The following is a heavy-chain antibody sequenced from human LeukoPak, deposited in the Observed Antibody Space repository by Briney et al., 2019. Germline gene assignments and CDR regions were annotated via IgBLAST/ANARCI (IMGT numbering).Heavy chain of an antibody. CDR2: ISGSGGST. J-gene: IGHJ4*02. Sequence: GGSLRLSCAASGFTFSSYAMSWVRQAPGKGLEWVSAISGSGGSTYYADSVKGRFTISRDNSKNTLYLQMNSLRAEDTAVYYCARVDTLELHPYYFDYWGQGTLVTVSS. V-gene: IGHV3-23*01. CDR3: ARVDTLELHPYYFDY. CDR1: GFTFSSYA. D-gene: IGHD1-7*01.